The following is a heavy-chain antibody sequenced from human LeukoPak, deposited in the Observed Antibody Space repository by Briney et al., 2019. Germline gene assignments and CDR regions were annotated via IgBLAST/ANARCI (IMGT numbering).Heavy chain of an antibody. J-gene: IGHJ4*02. V-gene: IGHV5-51*01. CDR3: ARPEYGASDY. Sequence: RGESLKISCKGSGYSFTNYWFGWVRQMPGKGLEWMGIIFPRTSETKYSPSFQGQVIVSVDKSISTAYLQWNSLKASDTAMYFCARPEYGASDYWGQGTLVTVSS. CDR1: GYSFTNYW. CDR2: IFPRTSET. D-gene: IGHD4-17*01.